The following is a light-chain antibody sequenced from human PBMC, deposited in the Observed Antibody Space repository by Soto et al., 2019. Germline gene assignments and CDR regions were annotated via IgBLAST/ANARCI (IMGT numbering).Light chain of an antibody. CDR2: GTS. V-gene: IGKV3-20*01. J-gene: IGKJ1*01. CDR3: QQDDDSLTWT. Sequence: EIVLTQSPGPLSLSPGERATLSCRASQSVRSSYLAWYQQKPGQAPRVLIYGTSSRASGIPDRFSGSGSGTDFTLTISRLEPEDFAVYYCQQDDDSLTWTFGQGPKVEIK. CDR1: QSVRSSY.